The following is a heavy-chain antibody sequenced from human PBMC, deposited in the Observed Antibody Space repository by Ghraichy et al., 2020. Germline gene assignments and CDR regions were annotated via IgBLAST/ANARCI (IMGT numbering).Heavy chain of an antibody. J-gene: IGHJ6*03. V-gene: IGHV4-34*01. Sequence: SETLSLTCAVYGGSFSGYYWSWIRQPPGKGLEWIGEINHSGSTNYNPSLKSRVTISVDTSKNQFSLKLSFVTAADTAVYYCARKGPLLEYSSSPGYYYMDVWGKGTTVTVSS. CDR3: ARKGPLLEYSSSPGYYYMDV. CDR1: GGSFSGYY. D-gene: IGHD6-6*01. CDR2: INHSGST.